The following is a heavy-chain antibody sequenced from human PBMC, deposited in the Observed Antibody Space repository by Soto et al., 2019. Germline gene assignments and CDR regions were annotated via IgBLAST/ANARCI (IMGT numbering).Heavy chain of an antibody. J-gene: IGHJ2*01. CDR1: GFTFDDYA. D-gene: IGHD4-17*01. CDR2: ISWNSGSI. Sequence: EVQLVESGGGLVQPGRSLRLSCAASGFTFDDYAMHWVRQAPGKGLEWVSGISWNSGSIGYADSVKGRFTISRDNAKNSLYLQMNSLRAEDTALYYCAKDIRDYGDSRYFDLWGRGTLVTVSS. V-gene: IGHV3-9*01. CDR3: AKDIRDYGDSRYFDL.